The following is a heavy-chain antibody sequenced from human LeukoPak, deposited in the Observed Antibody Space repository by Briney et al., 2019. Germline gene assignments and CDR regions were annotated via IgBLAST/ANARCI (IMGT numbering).Heavy chain of an antibody. D-gene: IGHD2-21*02. J-gene: IGHJ4*02. CDR1: GFTFSTYA. V-gene: IGHV3-23*01. Sequence: GGSLRLSCAASGFTFSTYAMSWVRQAPGEGLEWVSHFCGSGGTIYYADSVKGRFTISRDNSKNTLYLQMNSLRAEDTAVYYCAKSDCGGDCHLLDYWGQGTLVTVSS. CDR3: AKSDCGGDCHLLDY. CDR2: FCGSGGTI.